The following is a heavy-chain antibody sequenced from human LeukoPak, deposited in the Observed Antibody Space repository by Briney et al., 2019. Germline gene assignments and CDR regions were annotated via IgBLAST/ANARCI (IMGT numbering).Heavy chain of an antibody. CDR2: IYYSGST. J-gene: IGHJ4*02. CDR3: ASKNGSRGY. V-gene: IGHV4-59*01. CDR1: GGSISSYY. D-gene: IGHD1-26*01. Sequence: SETLSLTCTVSGGSISSYYWSWIRQPPGKGLEWIGYIYYSGSTNYNPSLKSRVTISVDTSKNQFSLKLSSVTAADTAVYYCASKNGSRGYWGQGTLVTVSS.